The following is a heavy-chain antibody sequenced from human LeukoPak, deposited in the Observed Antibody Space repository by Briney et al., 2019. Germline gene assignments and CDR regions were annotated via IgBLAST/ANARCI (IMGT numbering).Heavy chain of an antibody. Sequence: PGGSLRLSCAASGFTFSSYAMSWVRQAPGKGLEWVSAISGSGGSTYYADSVKGRFTISRDNSKNTLYLQMNSLRAEDTAVYYCAKDPLNSSGNRYYYYGMDVWGQGTTVTVSS. CDR2: ISGSGGST. CDR3: AKDPLNSSGNRYYYYGMDV. CDR1: GFTFSSYA. J-gene: IGHJ6*02. D-gene: IGHD6-19*01. V-gene: IGHV3-23*01.